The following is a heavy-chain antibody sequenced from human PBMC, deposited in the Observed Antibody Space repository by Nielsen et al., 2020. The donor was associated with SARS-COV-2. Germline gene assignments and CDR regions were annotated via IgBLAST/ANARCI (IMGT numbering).Heavy chain of an antibody. J-gene: IGHJ4*02. Sequence: ASVKVSCKASGYTFTSYDINWVRQAPGQGLEWMGWMNPNSGGTNYAQKFQGRVTMTRDTSISTAYMELSRLRSDDTAVYYCARVLDTAMAIDYWGQGTLVTVSS. CDR2: MNPNSGGT. V-gene: IGHV1-2*02. CDR1: GYTFTSYD. CDR3: ARVLDTAMAIDY. D-gene: IGHD5-18*01.